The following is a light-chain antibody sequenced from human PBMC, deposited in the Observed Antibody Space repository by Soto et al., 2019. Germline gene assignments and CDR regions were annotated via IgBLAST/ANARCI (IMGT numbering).Light chain of an antibody. J-gene: IGLJ3*02. V-gene: IGLV2-8*01. CDR1: SRDVGGYNY. CDR2: EVS. Sequence: QSALTQPPSASGSPGQSVTISCSGTSRDVGGYNYVSWYQQHPGKAPKLIIFEVSKRPSGVPDRFSASKSGNTASLTVSGLQAEDEADYFCSSYAGSNNVVFGGGTQLTVL. CDR3: SSYAGSNNVV.